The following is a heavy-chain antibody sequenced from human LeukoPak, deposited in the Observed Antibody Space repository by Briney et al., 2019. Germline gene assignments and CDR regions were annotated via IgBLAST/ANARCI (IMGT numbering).Heavy chain of an antibody. V-gene: IGHV3-9*01. J-gene: IGHJ4*02. D-gene: IGHD6-19*01. Sequence: QSGGSLRLSCAASGFTFDDYAMPWVRQAPGKGLEWVSGISWNSGSIGYADSVKGRFTISRDNAKNSLYLQMNSLRAEDTALYYCAKDWQRYSSGWYYYYFDYWGQGTLVTVSS. CDR1: GFTFDDYA. CDR2: ISWNSGSI. CDR3: AKDWQRYSSGWYYYYFDY.